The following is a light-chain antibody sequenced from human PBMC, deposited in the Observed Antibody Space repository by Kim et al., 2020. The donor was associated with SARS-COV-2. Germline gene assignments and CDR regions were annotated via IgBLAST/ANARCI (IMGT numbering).Light chain of an antibody. CDR3: QQLNSYPIT. CDR2: AAS. V-gene: IGKV1-9*01. Sequence: PCVGDRVTITCRASQGISSYLAWYQQKPGKAPKLLIYAASTLQSGVPSRFSGSGSGTEFTLTISSLQPEDFATYYCQQLNSYPITFGQGTRLEIK. CDR1: QGISSY. J-gene: IGKJ5*01.